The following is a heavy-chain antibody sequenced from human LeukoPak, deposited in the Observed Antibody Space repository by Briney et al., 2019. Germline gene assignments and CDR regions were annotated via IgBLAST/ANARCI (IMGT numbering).Heavy chain of an antibody. CDR1: GFTLSNYS. J-gene: IGHJ6*03. CDR2: ISGSGFTI. CDR3: VRGVPKTSYYYYYMDV. Sequence: GGSLRLSCAVSGFTLSNYSMNWVRQAPGKGLEWISYISGSGFTIHYADSVKGRFTISRDNAKNSLYLQMNSLRAEDTAVYYCVRGVPKTSYYYYYMDVWGKGTTVTVSS. V-gene: IGHV3-48*01. D-gene: IGHD4-11*01.